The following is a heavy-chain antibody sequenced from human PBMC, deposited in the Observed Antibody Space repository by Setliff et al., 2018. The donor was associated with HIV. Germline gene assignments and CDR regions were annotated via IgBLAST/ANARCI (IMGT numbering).Heavy chain of an antibody. CDR2: IFYTGST. CDR1: RGSISSTTYF. V-gene: IGHV4-39*01. CDR3: ARHVTGAAYWNFFDY. Sequence: SETLSLTCTVSRGSISSTTYFWGWIRQPPGKGLEWIGNIFYTGSTYYNPSLKSRVTMSVDTSKNRFSLKVSSVTAADTAVYYCARHVTGAAYWNFFDYWGQGTLVTVPQ. D-gene: IGHD1-26*01. J-gene: IGHJ4*02.